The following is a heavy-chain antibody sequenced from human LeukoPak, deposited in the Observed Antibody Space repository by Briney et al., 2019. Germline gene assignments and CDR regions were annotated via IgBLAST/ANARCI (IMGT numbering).Heavy chain of an antibody. CDR3: ISSNPSFDY. V-gene: IGHV3-48*04. CDR2: ISSSSSTI. CDR1: GFTFSSYS. J-gene: IGHJ4*02. D-gene: IGHD1-14*01. Sequence: PGGSLRLSCAASGFTFSSYSMNWVRQAPGKGLEWVSYISSSSSTIYYADSVKGRFTISRDDAKNTLYLQMNSLRAEDTAVYYCISSNPSFDYWGQGTLVTVSS.